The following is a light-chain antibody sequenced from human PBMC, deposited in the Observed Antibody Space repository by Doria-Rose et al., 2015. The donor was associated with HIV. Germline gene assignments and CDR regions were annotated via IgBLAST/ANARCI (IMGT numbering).Light chain of an antibody. J-gene: IGKJ1*01. V-gene: IGKV3-20*01. Sequence: TQSPGTLSLSPGERATLSCRARQSVSANYVAWYQQRPSQSPRLLIYGASSRATDIPDRFSGSGSGTDFTLTISRLEPEDFAVYYCHQYASSRTFGQGTKVEIK. CDR3: HQYASSRT. CDR2: GAS. CDR1: QSVSANY.